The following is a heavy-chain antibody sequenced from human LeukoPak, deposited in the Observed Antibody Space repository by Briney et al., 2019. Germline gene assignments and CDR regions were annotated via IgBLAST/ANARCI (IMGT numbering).Heavy chain of an antibody. D-gene: IGHD3-22*01. Sequence: PGGSLRLSCAASGFTFSSYSMNWVRQAPGKGLEWVSYISSSSSTIYYADSVKGRFTISRDNAENSLYPQMNSLRNEDTAVYYCAAYYDSSGYYSDYWGQGTLVTVSS. J-gene: IGHJ4*02. CDR1: GFTFSSYS. V-gene: IGHV3-48*02. CDR2: ISSSSSTI. CDR3: AAYYDSSGYYSDY.